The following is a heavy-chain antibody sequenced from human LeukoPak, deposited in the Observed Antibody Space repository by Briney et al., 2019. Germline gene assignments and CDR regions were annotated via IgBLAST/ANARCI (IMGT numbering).Heavy chain of an antibody. Sequence: HPGGSLRLSCAASGFTFSSYEMNWVRQAPGKGLEWVSYISSSGSTIYYADSVKGRFTISRDNAKNSLFLQMNSLRAEDTAAYYCARGPFPYYYDSSGYRKRAFDIWGQGTMVTVSS. CDR3: ARGPFPYYYDSSGYRKRAFDI. V-gene: IGHV3-48*03. D-gene: IGHD3-22*01. CDR2: ISSSGSTI. CDR1: GFTFSSYE. J-gene: IGHJ3*02.